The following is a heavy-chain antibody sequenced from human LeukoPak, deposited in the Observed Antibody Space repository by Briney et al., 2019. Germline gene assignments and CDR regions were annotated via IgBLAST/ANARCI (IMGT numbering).Heavy chain of an antibody. Sequence: GGSLRLSCAVSGFTFSSYSMNWVRQAPGKGLEWVSSISGSSSYIYYADSVKGRFTISRDNSKNTLYLQMNSLRAEDTAIYYCAKDVDYGDYVVYWGQGTLVTVSS. CDR3: AKDVDYGDYVVY. CDR1: GFTFSSYS. D-gene: IGHD4-17*01. V-gene: IGHV3-21*04. J-gene: IGHJ4*02. CDR2: ISGSSSYI.